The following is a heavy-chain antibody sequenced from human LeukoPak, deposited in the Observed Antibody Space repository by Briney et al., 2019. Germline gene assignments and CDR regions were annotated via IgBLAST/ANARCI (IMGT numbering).Heavy chain of an antibody. CDR1: SYSIGSGYY. CDR2: IYHSGST. Sequence: SETLSLTCTVSSYSIGSGYYWGWIRQPPGKGLEWIGNIYHSGSTYSNPSLKSRVTISVDTSKNQFSLKLSSVTAADTAVYYCARGIMHMDVWGRGTTVTVSS. V-gene: IGHV4-38-2*02. D-gene: IGHD3-16*01. CDR3: ARGIMHMDV. J-gene: IGHJ6*03.